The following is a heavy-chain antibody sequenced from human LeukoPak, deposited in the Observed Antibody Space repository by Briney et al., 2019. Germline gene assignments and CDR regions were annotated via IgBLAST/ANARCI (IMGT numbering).Heavy chain of an antibody. CDR1: GGSISSSSYY. CDR3: ARTIVEATTSFDY. D-gene: IGHD1-26*01. CDR2: IYYSGST. V-gene: IGHV4-39*01. Sequence: PSETLSLTCTVSGGSISSSSYYWGWIRQPPGKGLEWIGSIYYSGSTYYNPSLKSRVTISVDTSKNQFSLKLSSVTAADTAVYYCARTIVEATTSFDYWGQGTLVTVSS. J-gene: IGHJ4*02.